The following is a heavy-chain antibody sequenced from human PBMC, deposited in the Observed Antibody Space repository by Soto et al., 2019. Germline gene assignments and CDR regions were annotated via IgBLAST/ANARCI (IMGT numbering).Heavy chain of an antibody. V-gene: IGHV1-69*06. CDR2: IIPIFGTA. CDR1: GGTFSSYA. Sequence: GASVKVSCKASGGTFSSYAISWVRQAPGQGLEWMGGIIPIFGTANYAQKFQGRVTITADKSTSTAYMGLSSLRSEDTAVYYCARGYCSGGSCYSYYYYGMDVWGQGTTVTVSS. CDR3: ARGYCSGGSCYSYYYYGMDV. J-gene: IGHJ6*02. D-gene: IGHD2-15*01.